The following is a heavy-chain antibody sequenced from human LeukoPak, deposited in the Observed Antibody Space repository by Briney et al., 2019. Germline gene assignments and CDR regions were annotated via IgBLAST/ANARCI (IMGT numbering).Heavy chain of an antibody. J-gene: IGHJ4*02. D-gene: IGHD3-16*01. CDR3: AGFLGEGTDYSFDY. CDR2: IVLLLGVA. Sequence: ASVKVSCKASGGTFSDYGISWARQAPGQGLEYMGRIVLLLGVANYAQKFQGRVTITADKSTGTAYMELRSLRSEDTAVYYCAGFLGEGTDYSFDYGGQGPLVTVS. CDR1: GGTFSDYG. V-gene: IGHV1-69*04.